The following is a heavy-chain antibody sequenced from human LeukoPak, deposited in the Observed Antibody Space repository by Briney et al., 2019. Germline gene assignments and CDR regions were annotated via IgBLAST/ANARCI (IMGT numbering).Heavy chain of an antibody. J-gene: IGHJ4*02. V-gene: IGHV4-59*11. Sequence: SGTLSLTCTVSGGSISSHYWSWIRQPPGKGLEWIGYIYYSGSTNYNPSLKSRVTISVDTSKNQFSLKLSSVTAADTAVYYCARGYSSSSVLANWGQGTLVTVSS. CDR2: IYYSGST. CDR1: GGSISSHY. CDR3: ARGYSSSSVLAN. D-gene: IGHD6-6*01.